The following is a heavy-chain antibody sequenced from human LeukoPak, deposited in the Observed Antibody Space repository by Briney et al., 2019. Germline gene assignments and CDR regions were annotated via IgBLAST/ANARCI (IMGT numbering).Heavy chain of an antibody. V-gene: IGHV4-59*08. Sequence: PSETLSLTCTVSGGSIRSYYWSWIRQPPGKGLEWIGYIHDTGSTIYSPSLKSRVTISVDTSKNQFSLKVTSVTAADTAVYYCARHGDGLGGYYYYGMDVWGQGTTVTVFS. J-gene: IGHJ6*02. CDR1: GGSIRSYY. D-gene: IGHD3-16*01. CDR3: ARHGDGLGGYYYYGMDV. CDR2: IHDTGST.